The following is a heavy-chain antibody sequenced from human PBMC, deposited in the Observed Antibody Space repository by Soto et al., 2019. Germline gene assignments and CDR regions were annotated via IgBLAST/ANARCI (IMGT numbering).Heavy chain of an antibody. CDR3: ARGGQYYYDSSGPAALDY. CDR1: GGSISGGGYS. CDR2: IYHSGST. J-gene: IGHJ4*02. V-gene: IGHV4-30-2*01. D-gene: IGHD3-22*01. Sequence: NRSETLSLTCAVSGGSISGGGYSWSWIRQPPGKGLEWIGYIYHSGSTYYNPSLKSRVTISVDRSKNQSSLKLSSVTAADTAVYYCARGGQYYYDSSGPAALDYGGQVTLVTVCS.